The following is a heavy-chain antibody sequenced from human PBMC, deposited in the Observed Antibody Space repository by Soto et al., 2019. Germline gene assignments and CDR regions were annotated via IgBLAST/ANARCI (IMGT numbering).Heavy chain of an antibody. Sequence: EVQLVESGGVVVQPGGSLRLSCAASGFTFDDYTMHWVRQAPGKGLEWVSLISWDGGSTYYADSVKGRFTISRDNSKNSLYLQMNSLRTEDTALYYCAKGGGYGDYPLDYWGQGTLVTVSS. CDR3: AKGGGYGDYPLDY. J-gene: IGHJ4*02. CDR1: GFTFDDYT. CDR2: ISWDGGST. V-gene: IGHV3-43*01. D-gene: IGHD4-17*01.